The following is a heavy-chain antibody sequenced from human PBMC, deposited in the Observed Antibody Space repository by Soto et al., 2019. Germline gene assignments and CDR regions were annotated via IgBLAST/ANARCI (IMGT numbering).Heavy chain of an antibody. D-gene: IGHD3-22*01. J-gene: IGHJ3*02. CDR3: VRRPNCSDTSRYYCATDFDI. V-gene: IGHV5-51*01. Sequence: GESLKISCKGSGYTFTSYWIGWVRQMPGKGLEWMGIIYPGDSDTRYSPSFQGQVTISADKSISTAYMKWSSLKASDTAMYYCVRRPNCSDTSRYYCATDFDIWGQGTMVTVSS. CDR1: GYTFTSYW. CDR2: IYPGDSDT.